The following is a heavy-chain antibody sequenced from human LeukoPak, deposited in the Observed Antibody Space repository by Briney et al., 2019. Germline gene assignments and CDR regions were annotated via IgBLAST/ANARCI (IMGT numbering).Heavy chain of an antibody. CDR1: GGSISSYY. D-gene: IGHD3-22*01. CDR2: IYTSGST. J-gene: IGHJ4*02. V-gene: IGHV4-4*07. CDR3: ARAASSYDSSGYTSSYYFDY. Sequence: SETLSLTCTVSGGSISSYYWSWIRQPAGKGLEWIGRIYTSGSTNYNPSLKSRVTMSVDTSRNQFSLKLSSVTAADTAVYYCARAASSYDSSGYTSSYYFDYWGQGTLVTVSS.